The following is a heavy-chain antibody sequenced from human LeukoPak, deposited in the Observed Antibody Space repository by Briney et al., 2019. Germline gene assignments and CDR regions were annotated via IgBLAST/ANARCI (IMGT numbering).Heavy chain of an antibody. CDR1: GFTFGHYA. CDR2: ISSSSSYI. V-gene: IGHV3-21*01. CDR3: ARDVLRFLEWLHQNWFDP. J-gene: IGHJ5*02. Sequence: PGRSLRLSCTGSGFTFGHYALAWVRQAPGKGLEWVSSISSSSSYIYYADSVKGRFTISRDNAKNSLYLQMNSLRAEDTAVYYCARDVLRFLEWLHQNWFDPWGQGTLVTVSS. D-gene: IGHD3-3*01.